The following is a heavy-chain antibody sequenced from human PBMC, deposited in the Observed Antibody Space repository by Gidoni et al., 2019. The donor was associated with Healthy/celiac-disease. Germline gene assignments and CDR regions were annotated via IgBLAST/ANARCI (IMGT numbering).Heavy chain of an antibody. CDR1: GYSISSGYY. CDR3: ARADEWSQHGWYYGMDV. D-gene: IGHD3-3*01. Sequence: QVQLQESGPGLVKPSETLSLTCAVSGYSISSGYYWGWIRQPPGKGLEWIGSIYHSGSTYYNPSLKSRVTISVDTSKNQFSLKLSSVTAADTAVYYCARADEWSQHGWYYGMDVWGQGTTVTVSS. J-gene: IGHJ6*02. V-gene: IGHV4-38-2*01. CDR2: IYHSGST.